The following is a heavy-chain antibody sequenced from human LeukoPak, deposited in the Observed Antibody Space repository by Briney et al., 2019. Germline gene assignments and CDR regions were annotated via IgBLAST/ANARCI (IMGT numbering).Heavy chain of an antibody. V-gene: IGHV3-49*03. J-gene: IGHJ4*02. D-gene: IGHD6-13*01. CDR2: ISSKAYGGTT. CDR3: TRDPSSSWYPEFDY. CDR1: GFTFGDYA. Sequence: GGSLRLSCTASGFTFGDYAMSWFRQAPGEGLEWVGFISSKAYGGTTEYAASVKGRFTISRDDSKSIAYLKMNSLKTEDTAVYYCTRDPSSSWYPEFDYWGQGTLVTVSS.